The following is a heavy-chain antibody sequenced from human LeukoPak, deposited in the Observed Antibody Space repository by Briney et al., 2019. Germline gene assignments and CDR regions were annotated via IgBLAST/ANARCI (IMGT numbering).Heavy chain of an antibody. V-gene: IGHV1-18*01. Sequence: ASVKVSCKASGYTFTSYGISWVRQAPGQVLEWMGWISAYNGNTNYAQKLQGRVTMTTDTSTSTAYMELRSLRSDDTAVYYCAREYQLLYYYYGMDVWGQGTTVTVSS. D-gene: IGHD2-2*01. CDR2: ISAYNGNT. CDR3: AREYQLLYYYYGMDV. CDR1: GYTFTSYG. J-gene: IGHJ6*02.